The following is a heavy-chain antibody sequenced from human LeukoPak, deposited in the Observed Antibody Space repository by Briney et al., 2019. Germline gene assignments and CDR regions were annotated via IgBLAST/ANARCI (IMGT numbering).Heavy chain of an antibody. J-gene: IGHJ4*02. D-gene: IGHD3-10*01. CDR3: ARVRDHFDY. CDR1: GGSFSGYY. CDR2: INHSGST. V-gene: IGHV4-34*01. Sequence: PSETLSLTCAVYGGSFSGYYWSWIRRPPGKGLEWIGEINHSGSTNYNPSLKSRVTISVDTSKNQFSLKLSSVTAADTAVYYCARVRDHFDYWGQGTLVTVSS.